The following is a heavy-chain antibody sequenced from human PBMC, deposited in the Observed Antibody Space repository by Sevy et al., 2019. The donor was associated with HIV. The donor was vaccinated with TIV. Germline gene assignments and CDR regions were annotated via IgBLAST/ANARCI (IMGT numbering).Heavy chain of an antibody. Sequence: GGSLRLSCAASGFTVSSNYMSWVRQAPGKGLEWVSVIYSGGSTYYADSVKDRFTISRDNSKNTLYLQMNSLRAEDTAVYYCARDVRYCSGGSCYSGRNWFDPWGQGTLVTVSS. J-gene: IGHJ5*02. CDR2: IYSGGST. CDR3: ARDVRYCSGGSCYSGRNWFDP. V-gene: IGHV3-53*01. CDR1: GFTVSSNY. D-gene: IGHD2-15*01.